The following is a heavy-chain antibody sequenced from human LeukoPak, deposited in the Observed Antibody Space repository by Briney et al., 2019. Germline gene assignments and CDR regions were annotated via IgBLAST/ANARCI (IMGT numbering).Heavy chain of an antibody. V-gene: IGHV2-5*02. CDR1: GFSLSTSGVG. CDR2: IYWDDDK. J-gene: IGHJ4*02. CDR3: AHSMALRYFDWLPSSYYFDY. Sequence: SGPTLVKPTQTLTLTCTFTGFSLSTSGVGVGWIRQPPGKPLEWLALIYWDDDKRYSPSLKSRPTITKDTSKNQVVLTMTNIDPVDTATYYCAHSMALRYFDWLPSSYYFDYWGQGTLVTVSS. D-gene: IGHD3-9*01.